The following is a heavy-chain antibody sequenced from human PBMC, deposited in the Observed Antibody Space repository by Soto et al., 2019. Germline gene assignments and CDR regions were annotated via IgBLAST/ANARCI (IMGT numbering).Heavy chain of an antibody. V-gene: IGHV4-59*01. CDR2: AYYTGRA. Sequence: PSETLSLTCTVSGDSISDYYWSWIRQAPGKGLEWIGYAYYTGRADYNPSLKSRVSMSVDTSKNKLSLELTPVTAADTAVYYCARNRAGTVFGLPTHFYYMDVWGKGTTVTVSS. CDR3: ARNRAGTVFGLPTHFYYMDV. J-gene: IGHJ6*03. D-gene: IGHD3-3*01. CDR1: GDSISDYY.